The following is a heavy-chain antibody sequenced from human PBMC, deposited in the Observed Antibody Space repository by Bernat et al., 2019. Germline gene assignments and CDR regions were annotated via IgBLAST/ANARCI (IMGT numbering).Heavy chain of an antibody. CDR3: ARDLYDFWSGYYTGNAFDI. J-gene: IGHJ3*02. Sequence: QVQLVESGGGVVQPGRSLRLSCAASGFTFSSYAMHWVRQAPGKGLEWVAVISYDGSNKYYADSVKGRFTISRDNSKNTLYLQMNSLRAEDTAVYYGARDLYDFWSGYYTGNAFDIWGQGTMVTVSS. D-gene: IGHD3-3*01. CDR1: GFTFSSYA. CDR2: ISYDGSNK. V-gene: IGHV3-30-3*01.